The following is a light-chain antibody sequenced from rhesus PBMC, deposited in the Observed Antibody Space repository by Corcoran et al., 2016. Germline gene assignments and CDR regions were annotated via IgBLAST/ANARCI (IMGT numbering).Light chain of an antibody. CDR2: GAS. V-gene: IGKV3-42*03. J-gene: IGKJ4*01. CDR1: QSVSSS. Sequence: EVVMTQSPATLSLSPGERATLSCRASQSVSSSLAWYQPKPGQAPRLLIPGASSRAPGIPDRCSGSGSGTEFTRTISSLEPEDFAVYYCQQYTNWPLTFGGGTKVEIK. CDR3: QQYTNWPLT.